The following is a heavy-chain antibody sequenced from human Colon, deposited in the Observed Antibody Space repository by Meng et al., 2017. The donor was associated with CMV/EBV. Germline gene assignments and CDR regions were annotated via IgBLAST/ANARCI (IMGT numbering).Heavy chain of an antibody. V-gene: IGHV1-18*01. CDR2: ISAHNGNT. Sequence: ASVMVLCKASGYTSSSYGISWVRQAPGQGLEWMGWISAHNGNTNYAQKSQDRVTMTTDTSTSTVYMELRSLRSDNTAVYYCARDSTQWLRVAHEAFDVWGQGTTVTVSS. CDR3: ARDSTQWLRVAHEAFDV. D-gene: IGHD5-12*01. J-gene: IGHJ6*02. CDR1: GYTSSSYG.